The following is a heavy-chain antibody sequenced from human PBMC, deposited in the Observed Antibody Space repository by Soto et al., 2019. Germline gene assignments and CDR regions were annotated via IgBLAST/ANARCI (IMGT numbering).Heavy chain of an antibody. CDR3: ARDRDNSNWPNFDS. CDR2: VLPFLDIT. D-gene: IGHD6-13*01. Sequence: QVQLVQSGSEVKKPGSSVRVSCKTSGDTFSIYTISWVRQAPGQGLEWMGRVLPFLDITSYSQRFQGRVTITAYRSTTTAYMELPSLRSEDTAVYYCARDRDNSNWPNFDSWGQGTLVTVSS. J-gene: IGHJ4*02. CDR1: GDTFSIYT. V-gene: IGHV1-69*02.